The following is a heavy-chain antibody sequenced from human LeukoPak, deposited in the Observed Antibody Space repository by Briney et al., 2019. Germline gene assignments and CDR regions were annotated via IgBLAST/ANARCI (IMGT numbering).Heavy chain of an antibody. J-gene: IGHJ3*02. CDR2: INSDESNT. CDR1: GFTFSSYD. CDR3: GRGGNGIDI. Sequence: PGGSLRLSCSASGFTFSSYDMSWVRQAPGKGLEWVSRINSDESNTNSYADSVKGRFTISRDNAKNTLYLQMNSLRAEDTAVYFCGRGGNGIDIWGQGTTVIVSS. V-gene: IGHV3-74*01. D-gene: IGHD2-8*01.